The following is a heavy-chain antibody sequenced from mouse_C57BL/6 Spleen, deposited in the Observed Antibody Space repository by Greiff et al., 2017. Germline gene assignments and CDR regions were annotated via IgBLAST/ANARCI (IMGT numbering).Heavy chain of an antibody. CDR1: GYSFTGYY. J-gene: IGHJ2*01. Sequence: EVKLQESGPELVKPGASVKISCKASGYSFTGYYMNWVKQSPEKSLEWIGEINPSTGGTTYNQKFKAKATLTVDKSSSTAYMQLKSLTSEDSAVYYCARTLALYYGSSSYFDYWGQGTTLTVSS. V-gene: IGHV1-42*01. CDR3: ARTLALYYGSSSYFDY. CDR2: INPSTGGT. D-gene: IGHD1-1*01.